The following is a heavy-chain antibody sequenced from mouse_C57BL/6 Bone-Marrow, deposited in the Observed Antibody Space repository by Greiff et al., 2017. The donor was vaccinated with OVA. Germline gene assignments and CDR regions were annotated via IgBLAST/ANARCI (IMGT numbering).Heavy chain of an antibody. CDR2: IYPRSGNT. CDR3: ADYYCRTFDY. D-gene: IGHD1-1*01. CDR1: GYSFTSYG. V-gene: IGHV1-81*01. J-gene: IGHJ2*01. Sequence: QVQLQQSGAELARPGASVKLSCKASGYSFTSYGIRWVKQSTGQGLEWIGEIYPRSGNTSYNEKFKGKATLTADKSSSTAYMELRSLTSEDSAGYFCADYYCRTFDYWGQGTTLTVSS.